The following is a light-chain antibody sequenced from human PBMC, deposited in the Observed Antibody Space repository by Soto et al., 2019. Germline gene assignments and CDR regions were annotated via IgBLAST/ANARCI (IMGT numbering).Light chain of an antibody. CDR2: EVR. CDR1: NTDVGGNNY. Sequence: QSVLTQPASVSGSPGQSITVSCTGTNTDVGGNNYVSWYQHRPGKAPRLMIYEVRNRLSGVSNRFSGSKSGNTAPLTISGLQSEDEADYYCTSYTPTGALVFGSGTKLTVL. J-gene: IGLJ3*02. CDR3: TSYTPTGALV. V-gene: IGLV2-14*01.